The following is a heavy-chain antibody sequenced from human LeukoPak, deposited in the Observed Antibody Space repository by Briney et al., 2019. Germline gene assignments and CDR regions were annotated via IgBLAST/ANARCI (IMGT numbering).Heavy chain of an antibody. CDR2: ISSSSSYI. D-gene: IGHD5-12*01. J-gene: IGHJ4*02. V-gene: IGHV3-21*04. CDR3: AKYSGYHFDY. CDR1: GSTFSSYS. Sequence: GGSLRLSCAASGSTFSSYSMNWVRQAPGKGLEWVSSISSSSSYIYYADSVKGRFTISRDNSKNTLYLQMNSLRAEDTAVYYCAKYSGYHFDYWGQGTLVTVSS.